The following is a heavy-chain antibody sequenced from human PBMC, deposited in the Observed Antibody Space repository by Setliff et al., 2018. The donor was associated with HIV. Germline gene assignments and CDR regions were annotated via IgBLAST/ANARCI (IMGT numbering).Heavy chain of an antibody. CDR1: GASIGSSTYY. CDR3: TIPASSLAPN. J-gene: IGHJ4*02. V-gene: IGHV4-39*01. Sequence: SETLSLTCTVSGASIGSSTYYWGCIRQPPGKGLEWIGSIYYSGSTYYNPSLKSRVTISRDTSNNQISLKLTSVTAADTAVYYCTIPASSLAPNWGRGTQVTVSS. CDR2: IYYSGST.